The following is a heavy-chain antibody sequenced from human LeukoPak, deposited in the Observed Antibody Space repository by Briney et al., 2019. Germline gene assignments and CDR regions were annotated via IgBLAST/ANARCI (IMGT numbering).Heavy chain of an antibody. CDR3: ARVERVGSSWYVGWFDP. CDR2: IYYSGST. CDR1: GGSISSHY. D-gene: IGHD6-13*01. Sequence: PSETLSLTCTVSGGSISSHYWSWIRQPPGKGLEWIGYIYYSGSTNYNPSLKSRVTISVDTSKNQFSLKLSSVTAADTAVYYCARVERVGSSWYVGWFDPWGQGTLVTVSS. V-gene: IGHV4-59*11. J-gene: IGHJ5*02.